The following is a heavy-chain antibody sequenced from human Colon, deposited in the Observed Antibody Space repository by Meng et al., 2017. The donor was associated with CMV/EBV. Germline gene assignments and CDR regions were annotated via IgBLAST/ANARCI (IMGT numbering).Heavy chain of an antibody. D-gene: IGHD1-26*01. Sequence: FTFSYSLMNWVRQAPGKGLEWVGRIKSKTEGGTTDYAAPVKGRFTISREDSENTLYVQMSSLKTEDTAVYYCTTSQGYSGSYYEIDHWGQGTLVTVSS. CDR2: IKSKTEGGTT. CDR1: FTFSYSL. CDR3: TTSQGYSGSYYEIDH. J-gene: IGHJ4*02. V-gene: IGHV3-15*05.